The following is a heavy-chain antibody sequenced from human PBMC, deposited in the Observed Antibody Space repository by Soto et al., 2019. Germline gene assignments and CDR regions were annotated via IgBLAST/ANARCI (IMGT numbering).Heavy chain of an antibody. CDR3: ARGYYYGSPAY. Sequence: ASVKVSCKASGYTFTSYAMNWVRQAPGQGLEWMGWMNTNSGNTTYAQKFKGRVIMTRNTSISTAYMELSSLKSEDTAVYYCARGYYYGSPAYWGQGTLVTVSS. CDR2: MNTNSGNT. CDR1: GYTFTSYA. J-gene: IGHJ4*02. D-gene: IGHD3-10*01. V-gene: IGHV1-8*02.